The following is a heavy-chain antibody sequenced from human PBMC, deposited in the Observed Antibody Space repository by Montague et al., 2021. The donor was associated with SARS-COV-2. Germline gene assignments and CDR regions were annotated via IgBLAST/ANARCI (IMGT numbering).Heavy chain of an antibody. CDR1: GGSISSNY. CDR2: IYYRGST. CDR3: TRGAPGY. V-gene: IGHV4-59*01. J-gene: IGHJ4*02. Sequence: SETLSLTCTVSGGSISSNYWSWIRQPPGKGLEWIGYIYYRGSTNYNPSLKSRVTIAVDTSKNQFSLKVSSVTAADTAVYYCTRGAPGYWGQGTLVTVSS.